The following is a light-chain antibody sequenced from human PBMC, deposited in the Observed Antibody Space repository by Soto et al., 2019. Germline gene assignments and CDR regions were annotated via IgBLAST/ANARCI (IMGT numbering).Light chain of an antibody. Sequence: ALTQPASVSGSPGQSITISCTGTSXDVGGYNHVSWYQQHPGKAPKLMIYEVSNRPSGVSNRFSGSKSGNTASLTISGLQAEDEADYYCSSYTSSSTPYVFGTGTKVTVL. J-gene: IGLJ1*01. V-gene: IGLV2-14*01. CDR1: SXDVGGYNH. CDR2: EVS. CDR3: SSYTSSSTPYV.